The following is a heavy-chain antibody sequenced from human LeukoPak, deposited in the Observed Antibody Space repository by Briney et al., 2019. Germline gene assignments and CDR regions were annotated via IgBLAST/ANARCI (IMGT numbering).Heavy chain of an antibody. V-gene: IGHV3-23*01. CDR2: ISGSGGST. CDR1: GFTFSSNA. Sequence: PGGSLRLSCAASGFTFSSNAMSWVRQAPGKGLEWVSAISGSGGSTYYADSVKGRFTISRDNSKNTLYLQMNSLRAEDTAVYYCAKVGLLGYCSSTSCSPFDYWGQGTLVTVSS. J-gene: IGHJ4*02. D-gene: IGHD2-2*01. CDR3: AKVGLLGYCSSTSCSPFDY.